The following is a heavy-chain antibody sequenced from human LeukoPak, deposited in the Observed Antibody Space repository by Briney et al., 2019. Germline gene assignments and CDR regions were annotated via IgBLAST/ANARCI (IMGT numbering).Heavy chain of an antibody. Sequence: PGGSLRLSCAASGFTFSSYSMNWVRQAPGKGLEWVSSISSSSSYIYYADSVKGRFTISRDNAKNSLYLQMNSLRAEDTAVYYCAKDPKYSSGRGGFDYWGQGTLVTVSS. CDR2: ISSSSSYI. V-gene: IGHV3-21*01. CDR1: GFTFSSYS. CDR3: AKDPKYSSGRGGFDY. D-gene: IGHD6-19*01. J-gene: IGHJ4*02.